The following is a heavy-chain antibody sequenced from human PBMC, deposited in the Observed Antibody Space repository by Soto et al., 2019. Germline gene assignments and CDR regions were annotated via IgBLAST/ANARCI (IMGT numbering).Heavy chain of an antibody. D-gene: IGHD2-21*02. CDR1: GGTFSSYA. CDR3: ARDFRNMRAYCGGDCYSDLDV. Sequence: SVKVSCKASGGTFSSYAISWVRQAPGQGLEWTGGIIPIFGTANYAQKFQGRVTITADKSTSTAYMELSSLRSEDTAVYYCARDFRNMRAYCGGDCYSDLDVWGQGTTVTVSS. J-gene: IGHJ6*02. CDR2: IIPIFGTA. V-gene: IGHV1-69*06.